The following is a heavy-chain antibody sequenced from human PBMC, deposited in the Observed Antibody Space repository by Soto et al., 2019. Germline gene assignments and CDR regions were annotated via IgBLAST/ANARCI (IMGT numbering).Heavy chain of an antibody. D-gene: IGHD5-18*01. Sequence: EVQLVESGGGAVQPGGALRLSCVVSGFMFTKHWMGWVRQVPGKGLEWLANINEDGSEKNYVDSVKGRFTISRDNGKKSLYSQMNGRRGEDTAVYYCARCGSYGFVWFYYFAMDVWGQGTAVTGSS. V-gene: IGHV3-7*01. J-gene: IGHJ6*02. CDR1: GFMFTKHW. CDR3: ARCGSYGFVWFYYFAMDV. CDR2: INEDGSEK.